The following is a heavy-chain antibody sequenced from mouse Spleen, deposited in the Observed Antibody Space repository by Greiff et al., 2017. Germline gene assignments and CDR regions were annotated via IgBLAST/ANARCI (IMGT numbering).Heavy chain of an antibody. CDR3: GRIRYDYDDY. D-gene: IGHD2-4*01. Sequence: QVQLQQSGPELVKPGASVRISCKASGYTFTSYYIHWVQQRPGPGLEWIGWIYPGNVNTKYNEKFKGKATLTADNSSSTAYMLLSSLTSSDSAVYYYGRIRYDYDDYWGQGTTLTVSS. J-gene: IGHJ2*01. CDR2: IYPGNVNT. CDR1: GYTFTSYY. V-gene: IGHV1S56*01.